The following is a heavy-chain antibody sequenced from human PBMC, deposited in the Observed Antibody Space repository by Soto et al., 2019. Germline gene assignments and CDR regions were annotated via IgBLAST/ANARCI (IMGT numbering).Heavy chain of an antibody. D-gene: IGHD6-13*01. CDR1: GFTFSSYG. CDR3: ARARYSSSWDSDY. J-gene: IGHJ4*02. V-gene: IGHV3-33*01. CDR2: IWYDGSNK. Sequence: QVQLVESGGGVVQPGRSLRLSCAASGFTFSSYGMHWVRQAPGKGLEWVAVIWYDGSNKYYADSVKGRFTISRDNSKNTLYLQMNSLRAEDTAVYYCARARYSSSWDSDYRGQGPLVTVSS.